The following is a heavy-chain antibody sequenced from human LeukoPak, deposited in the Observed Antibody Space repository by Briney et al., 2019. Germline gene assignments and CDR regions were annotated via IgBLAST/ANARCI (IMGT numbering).Heavy chain of an antibody. J-gene: IGHJ4*02. Sequence: PSETLSLTCTISGGSVSDYYWSWIRQSPGKGLEWIGYIYYTGSTTSNPSLKSRVTISADTSKNQFSLKMSSVTAADRTVYYCASRKLGNDYWGQGTLVTVSS. CDR1: GGSVSDYY. D-gene: IGHD7-27*01. V-gene: IGHV4-59*02. CDR3: ASRKLGNDY. CDR2: IYYTGST.